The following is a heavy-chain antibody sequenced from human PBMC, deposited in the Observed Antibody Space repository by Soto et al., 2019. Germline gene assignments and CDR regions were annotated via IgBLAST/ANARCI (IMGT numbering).Heavy chain of an antibody. CDR2: IDPSDSYT. Sequence: GESLKIACKGSGYSFTSYWISWVRQMPGKGLEWMGRIDPSDSYTNYSPSFQGHVTISADKSISTAYLQWSSLKASDTAMYYCARQFGVVTHYYFDYWGQGTLVTVSS. CDR1: GYSFTSYW. J-gene: IGHJ4*02. CDR3: ARQFGVVTHYYFDY. V-gene: IGHV5-10-1*01. D-gene: IGHD3-3*01.